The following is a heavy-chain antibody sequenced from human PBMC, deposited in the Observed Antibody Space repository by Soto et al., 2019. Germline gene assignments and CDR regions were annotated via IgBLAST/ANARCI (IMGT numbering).Heavy chain of an antibody. CDR2: ISGSGGRT. CDR3: AKDNYDFWSTYGMDV. Sequence: GGSLRLSCAASGFTFSSYAMSWVRQAPGKGLEWVSAISGSGGRTYYADSVKGRFTISRDNSKNTLYLQMNSLRAEDTAVYYCAKDNYDFWSTYGMDVWGQGTKVTVSS. J-gene: IGHJ6*02. V-gene: IGHV3-23*01. CDR1: GFTFSSYA. D-gene: IGHD3-3*01.